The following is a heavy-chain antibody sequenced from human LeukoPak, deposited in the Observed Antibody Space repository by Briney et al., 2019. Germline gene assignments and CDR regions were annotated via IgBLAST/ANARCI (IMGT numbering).Heavy chain of an antibody. V-gene: IGHV3-23*01. CDR3: ASMPSIEIYYFCYIAV. D-gene: IGHD2-2*01. CDR2: ISDNAVST. CDR1: RFTFSSYT. J-gene: IGHJ6*03. Sequence: GGSLRLSCADARFTFSSYTMNWDRHAPGKGLEWVSGISDNAVSTYYADSVKGRFTISRDNSKNTLYLHMDRLGTEDTAVYCASMPSIEIYYFCYIAVWRQGSTVTVSS.